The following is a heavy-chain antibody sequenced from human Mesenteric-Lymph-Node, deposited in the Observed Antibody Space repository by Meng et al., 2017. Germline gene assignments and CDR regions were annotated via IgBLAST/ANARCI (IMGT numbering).Heavy chain of an antibody. Sequence: ETLSLTCAASGFTFSSYSMNWVRQAPGKGLEWVSSISSSSSYIYYADSVKGRFTISRDNAKNSLYLQMNSLRAEDTAVYYCARVAYYDYIWGSHRPGGSEDHWGQGILVTVSS. V-gene: IGHV3-21*01. CDR3: ARVAYYDYIWGSHRPGGSEDH. CDR2: ISSSSSYI. J-gene: IGHJ4*02. CDR1: GFTFSSYS. D-gene: IGHD3-16*02.